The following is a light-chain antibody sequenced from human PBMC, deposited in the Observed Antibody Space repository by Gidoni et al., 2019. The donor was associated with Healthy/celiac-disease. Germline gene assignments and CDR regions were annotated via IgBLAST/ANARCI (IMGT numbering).Light chain of an antibody. CDR2: GAS. J-gene: IGKJ1*01. CDR1: QSVSSSY. V-gene: IGKV3-20*01. Sequence: EIVLTQSPGTLSLSPGERATLSCRASQSVSSSYLAWYKQKPGQAPMLLIYGASSRATGNPDRFSGSGSGTDFTLTISRLEPEDFAVYYCQQYGSSPQTFGQGTKVEIK. CDR3: QQYGSSPQT.